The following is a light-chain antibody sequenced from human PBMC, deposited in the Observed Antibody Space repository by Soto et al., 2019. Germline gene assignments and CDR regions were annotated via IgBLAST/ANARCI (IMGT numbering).Light chain of an antibody. CDR1: QSVSSSY. J-gene: IGKJ1*01. CDR3: QHYGSSPWT. Sequence: EIVLTQSPGTLSLSPGERATLSCRASQSVSSSYLAWYQQKPGQAPRLLIYGVSSRATGIPDRFSGSGSGTDFTLTINRLEPEDFAVYYCQHYGSSPWTFGQGTKVEIK. V-gene: IGKV3-20*01. CDR2: GVS.